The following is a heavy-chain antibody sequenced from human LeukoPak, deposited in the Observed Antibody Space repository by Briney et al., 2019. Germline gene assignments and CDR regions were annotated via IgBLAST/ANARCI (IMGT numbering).Heavy chain of an antibody. Sequence: PSETLSLTCSVSGVSVTSSYWNWIRQPPGKGLEWIGYVSSDGTTNYTPSLRSRLIMSVDTAKNDISLILTSVTAADTAIYYCARLDRIVEGCYNHWGRGTLVTVSS. CDR1: GVSVTSSY. D-gene: IGHD2-15*01. CDR3: ARLDRIVEGCYNH. CDR2: VSSDGTT. J-gene: IGHJ4*02. V-gene: IGHV4-59*08.